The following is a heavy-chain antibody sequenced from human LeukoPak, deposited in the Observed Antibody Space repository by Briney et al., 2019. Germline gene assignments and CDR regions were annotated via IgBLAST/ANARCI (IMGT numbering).Heavy chain of an antibody. CDR3: ARDRDYVWGSCRPFDY. CDR2: ISYDGSNK. D-gene: IGHD3-16*02. Sequence: GGSLRLSCAASGFTFSSYAMHWVRQAPGKGLEWVAVISYDGSNKYYADSVKGRFTISRDNSKNTLYLQMNSLRAEDTAVYYCARDRDYVWGSCRPFDYWGQGTLVTVSS. CDR1: GFTFSSYA. V-gene: IGHV3-30-3*01. J-gene: IGHJ4*02.